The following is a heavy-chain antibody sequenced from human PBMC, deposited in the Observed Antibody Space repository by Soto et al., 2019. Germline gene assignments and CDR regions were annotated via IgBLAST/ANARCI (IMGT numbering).Heavy chain of an antibody. V-gene: IGHV5-10-1*01. D-gene: IGHD5-18*01. J-gene: IGHJ6*02. CDR1: GYSFTSYW. CDR3: GVVDTVMFAKYYYYGMDV. Sequence: PGESLKISCKGSGYSFTSYWISWVRQMPGKGLEWMGRIDPSDSYTNYSPSFRGHVTISADKSISTAYLQWSSLKASDTAMYYWGVVDTVMFAKYYYYGMDVWGQGTTVTVS. CDR2: IDPSDSYT.